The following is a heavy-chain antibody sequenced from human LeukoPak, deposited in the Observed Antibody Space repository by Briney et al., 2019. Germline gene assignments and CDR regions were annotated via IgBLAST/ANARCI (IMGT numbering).Heavy chain of an antibody. D-gene: IGHD2-2*01. Sequence: GASVKVSCKASGYTFTGYYMHWVRQAPGQGLEWMGWINPNSGGTNYAQKFQGRVTMTRDTSISTAYMELSRLRSDDTAVYYCARDGFRGVVPAAIWVTYTPFDYWGQGTLVTVSS. CDR3: ARDGFRGVVPAAIWVTYTPFDY. J-gene: IGHJ4*02. CDR1: GYTFTGYY. V-gene: IGHV1-2*02. CDR2: INPNSGGT.